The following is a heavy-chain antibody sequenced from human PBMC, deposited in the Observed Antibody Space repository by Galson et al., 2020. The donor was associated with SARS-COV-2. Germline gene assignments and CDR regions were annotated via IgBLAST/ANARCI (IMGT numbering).Heavy chain of an antibody. CDR1: GYTFSSYG. D-gene: IGHD2-8*02. J-gene: IGHJ4*02. CDR2: ISAQTGNT. V-gene: IGHV1-18*01. Sequence: ASVKVSCKASGYTFSSYGVSWARQAPGQGLEWMEWISAQTGNTNYAQNLQGRVTLTTDKSTSTAYMELRSLRSDDTAVYYCARDRLGYCTGGVCYRSDYWGQGTLVTVSS. CDR3: ARDRLGYCTGGVCYRSDY.